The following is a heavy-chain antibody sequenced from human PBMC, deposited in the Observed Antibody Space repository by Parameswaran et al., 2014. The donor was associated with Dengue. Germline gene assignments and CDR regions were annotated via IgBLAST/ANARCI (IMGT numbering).Heavy chain of an antibody. J-gene: IGHJ4*02. D-gene: IGHD2-8*01. Sequence: VRQMPGKGLEWVANIKQDGSEKYYVDSVKGRFTISRDNAKNSLYLQMNSLRAEDTAVYYCARPLSLMVYATGYWGQGTLVTVSS. CDR2: IKQDGSEK. CDR3: ARPLSLMVYATGY. V-gene: IGHV3-7*04.